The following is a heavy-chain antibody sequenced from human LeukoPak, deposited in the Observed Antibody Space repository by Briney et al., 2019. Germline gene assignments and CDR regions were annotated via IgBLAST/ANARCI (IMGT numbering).Heavy chain of an antibody. J-gene: IGHJ4*02. Sequence: ASVKVSCKVSGHTLTGLSVHWVRLAPGKGLEWMGGFDPEDVDTIYAQKFQGRVTMTRDTSTSTVYMELSSLRSEDTAVYYCARDWYEVAYGGNSGAYWGQGTLVTVSS. V-gene: IGHV1-24*01. CDR3: ARDWYEVAYGGNSGAY. CDR2: FDPEDVDT. D-gene: IGHD4-23*01. CDR1: GHTLTGLS.